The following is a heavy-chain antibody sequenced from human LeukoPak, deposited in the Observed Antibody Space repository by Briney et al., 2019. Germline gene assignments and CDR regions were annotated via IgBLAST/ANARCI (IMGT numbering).Heavy chain of an antibody. J-gene: IGHJ5*02. D-gene: IGHD2-2*01. V-gene: IGHV3-48*04. Sequence: GSLRLSCAASGFTFSSYSMNWVRQAPGKGLEWVSYISSSSSTIYYADSVKGRFTISRDNAKNSLFLQMNSLRAEDTAVYYCARGRILIVPTAIVTNNWFDPWGQGTLVTVSS. CDR3: ARGRILIVPTAIVTNNWFDP. CDR2: ISSSSSTI. CDR1: GFTFSSYS.